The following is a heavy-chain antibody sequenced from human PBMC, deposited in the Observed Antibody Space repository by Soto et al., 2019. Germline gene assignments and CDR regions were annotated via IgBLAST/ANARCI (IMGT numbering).Heavy chain of an antibody. D-gene: IGHD6-13*01. J-gene: IGHJ4*02. CDR1: GYSFTSYW. CDR3: ARHHELDSGSQQLVYFDY. V-gene: IGHV5-10-1*01. Sequence: PGESLKISCKGSGYSFTSYWISWVRQMPGKGLEWMGRIDPSDSYTNYSPSFQGHVTISAGKSISTAYLQWSSLKASDTAMYYCARHHELDSGSQQLVYFDYWGQGTLVTVSS. CDR2: IDPSDSYT.